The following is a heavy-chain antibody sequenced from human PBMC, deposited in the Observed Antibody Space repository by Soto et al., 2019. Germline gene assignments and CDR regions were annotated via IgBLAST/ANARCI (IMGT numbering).Heavy chain of an antibody. CDR1: EDTFRNYA. CDR2: IIPIFGTA. Sequence: QVELVQSGAEVKKPGSSVKVSCQASEDTFRNYAISWVRQAPGQGLEWMGGIIPIFGTANYAQKFKGRVTITADTSANTVYWELSSLRSEDTAVYYCASTKYDSSAYYYWYLGLWGRGTLVTDST. J-gene: IGHJ2*01. V-gene: IGHV1-69*06. CDR3: ASTKYDSSAYYYWYLGL. D-gene: IGHD3-22*01.